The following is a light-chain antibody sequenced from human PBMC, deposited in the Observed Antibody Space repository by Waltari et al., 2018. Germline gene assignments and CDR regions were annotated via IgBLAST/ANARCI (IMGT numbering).Light chain of an antibody. CDR2: GPS. J-gene: IGKJ1*01. V-gene: IGKV3-20*01. CDR3: QHYVRLPAT. Sequence: EIVLTLSPGRLSSSPGERVTLSCRASQSVSRALAWYQQKPGPAPRLPLFGPSNRATVIPDRFSGRGAETDFSLTISRLEPEDFAVYYCQHYVRLPATFGRGTKVEIK. CDR1: QSVSRA.